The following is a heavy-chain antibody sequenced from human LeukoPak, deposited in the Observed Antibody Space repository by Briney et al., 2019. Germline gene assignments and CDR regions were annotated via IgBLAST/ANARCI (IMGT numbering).Heavy chain of an antibody. CDR3: ARSYTAMIFDY. J-gene: IGHJ4*02. CDR2: IYYSGST. D-gene: IGHD5-18*01. Sequence: KPSETLSLTCAVYGGSFSGYYWSWIRQPPGKGLEWIGYIYYSGSTNYNPSLKSRVTISVDTSKNQFSLKLSSVTAADTAVYYCARSYTAMIFDYWGQGTLVTVSS. V-gene: IGHV4-59*08. CDR1: GGSFSGYY.